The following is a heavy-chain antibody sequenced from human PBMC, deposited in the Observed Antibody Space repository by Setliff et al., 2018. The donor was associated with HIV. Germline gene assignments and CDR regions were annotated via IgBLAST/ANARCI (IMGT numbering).Heavy chain of an antibody. CDR3: ATYADRESNRFDP. Sequence: SETLSLTCTVSGGSITGHYWSWIRQPPGKGLEWIGYIHYSGNSNYNPSLKSRVSISVDTSKKQVSLKLNSVTAADTAVYYCATYADRESNRFDPWGQGTLVTVSS. CDR2: IHYSGNS. D-gene: IGHD3-10*01. CDR1: GGSITGHY. J-gene: IGHJ5*02. V-gene: IGHV4-59*11.